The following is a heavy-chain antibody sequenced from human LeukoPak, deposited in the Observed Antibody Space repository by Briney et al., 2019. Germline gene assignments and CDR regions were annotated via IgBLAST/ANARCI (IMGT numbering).Heavy chain of an antibody. D-gene: IGHD5-12*01. CDR1: GFTFSSYG. CDR3: ARDRPVATIDY. CDR2: IWYDGGNK. J-gene: IGHJ4*02. V-gene: IGHV3-33*01. Sequence: GGSLRLSCAASGFTFSSYGMHWVRQAPGKGLEWVAVIWYDGGNKYYADSVKGRFTISRDNSKNTLYLQMNSLRAEDTAVYYCARDRPVATIDYWGQGTLVTVSS.